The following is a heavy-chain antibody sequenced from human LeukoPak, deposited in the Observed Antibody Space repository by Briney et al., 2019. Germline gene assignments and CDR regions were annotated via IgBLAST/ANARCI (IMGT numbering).Heavy chain of an antibody. V-gene: IGHV1-46*01. J-gene: IGHJ4*02. Sequence: GASVKVSCKASGYTFTSYYMHWVRQAPGQGLEWMGTINPSGGSTSYAQKFQGRVTMTRDTSTSTVYMELSSLRSEDTAVYYCAGGVVITLFDYWGQGTLVTVSS. D-gene: IGHD3-22*01. CDR2: INPSGGST. CDR3: AGGVVITLFDY. CDR1: GYTFTSYY.